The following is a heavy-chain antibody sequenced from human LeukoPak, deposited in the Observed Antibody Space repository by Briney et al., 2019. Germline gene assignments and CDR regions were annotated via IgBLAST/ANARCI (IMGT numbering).Heavy chain of an antibody. D-gene: IGHD6-6*01. V-gene: IGHV1-46*01. CDR1: GYSFTSHY. J-gene: IGHJ4*02. CDR3: ARGRYSSSPLDY. CDR2: INPSGSST. Sequence: ASVKVSCKASGYSFTSHYMHWVRQAPGQGLEWMGLINPSGSSTLYAQKFQGRVTMTRDTSISTAYMELSRLRSDDTAVYYCARGRYSSSPLDYWGQGTLVTVSS.